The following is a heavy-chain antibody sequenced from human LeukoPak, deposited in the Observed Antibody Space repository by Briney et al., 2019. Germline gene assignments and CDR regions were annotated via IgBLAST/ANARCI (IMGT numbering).Heavy chain of an antibody. CDR2: IIPIFGTA. D-gene: IGHD3-22*01. V-gene: IGHV1-69*13. CDR1: GGTFSSYA. J-gene: IGHJ6*02. Sequence: GASVNVSCKASGGTFSSYAISWVRQAPGQGLEWMGGIIPIFGTANYAQKFQGRVTIIADESTSTAYMELSSLRSEDTAVYYCAHEQVVVITTTYYYGMDVWGQGTTVTVSS. CDR3: AHEQVVVITTTYYYGMDV.